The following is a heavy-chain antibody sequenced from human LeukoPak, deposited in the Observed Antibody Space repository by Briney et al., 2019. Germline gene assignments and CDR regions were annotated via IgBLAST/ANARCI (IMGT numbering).Heavy chain of an antibody. CDR2: IKEDAGEI. D-gene: IGHD6-13*01. CDR1: GGSISSSNW. V-gene: IGHV3-7*01. J-gene: IGHJ5*02. CDR3: AKDLLYSSSWSYNWFDP. Sequence: GTLSLTCAVSGGSISSSNWWSWVRQVPGKGLEWVANIKEDAGEIYYVDSVKGRFTISRDNSKNTLYLQMNSLRAEDTAVYYCAKDLLYSSSWSYNWFDPWGQGTLVTVSS.